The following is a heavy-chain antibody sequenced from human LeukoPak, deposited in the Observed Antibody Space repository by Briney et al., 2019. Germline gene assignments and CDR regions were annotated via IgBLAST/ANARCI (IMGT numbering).Heavy chain of an antibody. CDR3: ARVLLPDYYDSGYFDY. Sequence: PSETLSLTCTVSGGSISSGGYYWSWIRQPPGKGLEWIGYIYHSGSTYYNPSLKSRVTISVDRSKNQFSLKLSSVTAAGTAVYYCARVLLPDYYDSGYFDYWGQGTLVTVSS. CDR1: GGSISSGGYY. V-gene: IGHV4-30-2*01. CDR2: IYHSGST. J-gene: IGHJ4*02. D-gene: IGHD3-22*01.